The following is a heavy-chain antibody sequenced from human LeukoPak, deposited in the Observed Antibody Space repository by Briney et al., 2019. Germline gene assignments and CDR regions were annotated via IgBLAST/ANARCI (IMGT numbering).Heavy chain of an antibody. CDR2: ISSDGSNK. Sequence: GGSLRLSCAASGFTFDDYAMHWVRQAPGKGLEWVALISSDGSNKYSADSVRGRFTISRDNSKNTLYLQMSSLRVEDTAVYYCAIETDWDPFDYWGQGTLVTVSS. CDR3: AIETDWDPFDY. J-gene: IGHJ4*02. D-gene: IGHD3-9*01. CDR1: GFTFDDYA. V-gene: IGHV3-30*03.